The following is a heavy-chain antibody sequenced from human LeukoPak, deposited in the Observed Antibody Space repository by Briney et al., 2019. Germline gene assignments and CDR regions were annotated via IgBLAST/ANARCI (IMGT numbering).Heavy chain of an antibody. CDR2: IRYDGSNK. V-gene: IGHV3-30*02. CDR1: GFTFSSYG. Sequence: GGSLRLSXAASGFTFSSYGMHWVSQAPGKGLEWVAFIRYDGSNKYYADSVKGRFTISRDNSKNTLYLQMNSLRAEDTAVYYCAKDPSFRPGYFDYWGQGTLVTVSS. J-gene: IGHJ4*02. CDR3: AKDPSFRPGYFDY.